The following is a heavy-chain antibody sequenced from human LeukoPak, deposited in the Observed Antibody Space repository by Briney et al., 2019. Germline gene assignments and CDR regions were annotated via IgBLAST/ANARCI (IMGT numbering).Heavy chain of an antibody. CDR2: ISGSGGST. D-gene: IGHD3-10*01. CDR3: ARSGPYYYGSGSYTYFDY. J-gene: IGHJ4*02. Sequence: GGTLRLSCAASGFTFSSYGMSWVRQAPGKGLEWVSAISGSGGSTYYADSVKGRFTISRDNSKNTLYLQMNSLRAEDTAVYYCARSGPYYYGSGSYTYFDYWGQGTLVTVSS. CDR1: GFTFSSYG. V-gene: IGHV3-23*01.